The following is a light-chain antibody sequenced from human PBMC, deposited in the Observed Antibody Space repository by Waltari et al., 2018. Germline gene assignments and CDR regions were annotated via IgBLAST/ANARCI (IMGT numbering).Light chain of an antibody. CDR3: SSYRGSFTLV. CDR1: SSDVGADDN. CDR2: DVT. V-gene: IGLV2-14*03. J-gene: IGLJ3*02. Sequence: QSALTQPASVSGSPGQSITISCTGTSSDVGADDNVYWYQQHPGKAPKLMIYDVTKRPSGVSNRFSGSKSGNMASLTISGLQAEDEADYYCSSYRGSFTLVFGGGTKVTVL.